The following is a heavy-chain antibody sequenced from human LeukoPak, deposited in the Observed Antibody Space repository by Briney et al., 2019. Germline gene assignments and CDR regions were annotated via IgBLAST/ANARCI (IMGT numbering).Heavy chain of an antibody. CDR2: IKQDGTEK. J-gene: IGHJ5*02. Sequence: GGSLRLSCAASGFTFFTYWMTWVRQAPGKGLEWVANIKQDGTEKHYMDSVKGRFTISRDNGKNSLYLQMNSLRPEDTAVYYCARVGTAPRTLHNWFDPWGRGTLVTVSS. V-gene: IGHV3-7*01. CDR3: ARVGTAPRTLHNWFDP. CDR1: GFTFFTYW. D-gene: IGHD1-14*01.